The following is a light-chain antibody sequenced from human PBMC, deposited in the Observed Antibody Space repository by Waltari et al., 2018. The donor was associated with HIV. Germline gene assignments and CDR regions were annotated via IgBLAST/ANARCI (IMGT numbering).Light chain of an antibody. CDR1: SLRSYY. CDR2: GKN. Sequence: SSELTQDPAVSVAFGPTVTIPSQGDSLRSYYARWYQQKPGRAPLLVISGKNNRPSGIPDRFSGSSSGNTASLTITGTQADDEADYYCNSRDSSGYSYVFGSGTKVTIL. J-gene: IGLJ1*01. CDR3: NSRDSSGYSYV. V-gene: IGLV3-19*01.